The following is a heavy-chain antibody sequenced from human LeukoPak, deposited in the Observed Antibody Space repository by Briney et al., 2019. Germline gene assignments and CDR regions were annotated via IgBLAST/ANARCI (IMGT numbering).Heavy chain of an antibody. CDR3: ARDLKVRGVTSYYFDY. V-gene: IGHV1-69*06. CDR1: GYTFTRYG. D-gene: IGHD3-10*01. CDR2: IIPIFGTA. J-gene: IGHJ4*02. Sequence: SVKVSCKASGYTFTRYGISWVRQAPGQGLEWMGGIIPIFGTANYAQKFQGRVTITADKSTSTAYMELSSLRSEDTAVYYCARDLKVRGVTSYYFDYWGQGTLVTVSS.